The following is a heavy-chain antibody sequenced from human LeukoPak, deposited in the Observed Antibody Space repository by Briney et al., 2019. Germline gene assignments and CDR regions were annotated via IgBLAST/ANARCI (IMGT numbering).Heavy chain of an antibody. V-gene: IGHV3-73*01. CDR2: IRSKANTYAT. CDR1: GFTFTSHW. D-gene: IGHD3-22*01. J-gene: IGHJ4*02. CDR3: TSYFDGSGYKGGY. Sequence: GGSLRLSCAASGFTFTSHWMSWVRQASGKGLEWVGRIRSKANTYATAYTASVRGRFTISRDDSKNTAYLQLNSLETEDTAVYYCTSYFDGSGYKGGYWGQGTLVTVSS.